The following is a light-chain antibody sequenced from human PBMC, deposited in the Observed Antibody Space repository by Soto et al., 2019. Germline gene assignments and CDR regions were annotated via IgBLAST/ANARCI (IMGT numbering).Light chain of an antibody. V-gene: IGKV3-15*01. J-gene: IGKJ1*01. CDR1: QSVSSD. CDR2: GAS. CDR3: QQYGSSGT. Sequence: EIVMTQSPATLSVSPGERATLSCRASQSVSSDLAWYHQNPGQAPRLLIYGASTRATGIPARFSGSGSGTDFTLTISRLEPEDFAVYYCQQYGSSGTFGQGTKVDI.